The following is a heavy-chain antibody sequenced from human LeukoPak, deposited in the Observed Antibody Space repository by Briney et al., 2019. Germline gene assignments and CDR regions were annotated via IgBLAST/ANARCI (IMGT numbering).Heavy chain of an antibody. D-gene: IGHD3-22*01. J-gene: IGHJ6*02. V-gene: IGHV3-7*01. CDR3: ARVPYYYDSSGLYYYGMDV. Sequence: GGSLRLSCAASGFTFSSYWMSWVRQAPGKGLEWVANIKQDGSAKYYVDSVKGRFTISRDNAKNSLYLQMNSLRAEDTAVYYCARVPYYYDSSGLYYYGMDVWGQGTTVTVSS. CDR1: GFTFSSYW. CDR2: IKQDGSAK.